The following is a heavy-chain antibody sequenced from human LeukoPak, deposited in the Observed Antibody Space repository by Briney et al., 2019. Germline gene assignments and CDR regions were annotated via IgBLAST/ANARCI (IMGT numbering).Heavy chain of an antibody. J-gene: IGHJ4*02. D-gene: IGHD5-12*01. Sequence: PSETLSLTCTVSGGSISSSSYYWGWIRQPPGKGLEWIGSIYYSGSTYYNPSLKSRVTISVDTSKSQFSLKLSSVTAADTAVYYCARHRPIVATPLDYWGQGTLVTVSS. CDR1: GGSISSSSYY. V-gene: IGHV4-39*01. CDR3: ARHRPIVATPLDY. CDR2: IYYSGST.